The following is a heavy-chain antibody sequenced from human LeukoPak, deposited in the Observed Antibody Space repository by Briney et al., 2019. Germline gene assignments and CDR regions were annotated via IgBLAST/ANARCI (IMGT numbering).Heavy chain of an antibody. V-gene: IGHV1-8*01. CDR2: MSPDSGDT. D-gene: IGHD3-22*01. Sequence: ASVKVSCKASGYTFTSYEINWVRQATGQGLEWMGWMSPDSGDTAYAQKFQGRITMTRTTSISTAYLDLSGLRSEDTAVYYCARGLGTYDSSELTWPMISFWGQGTLVTVSS. CDR3: ARGLGTYDSSELTWPMISF. CDR1: GYTFTSYE. J-gene: IGHJ4*02.